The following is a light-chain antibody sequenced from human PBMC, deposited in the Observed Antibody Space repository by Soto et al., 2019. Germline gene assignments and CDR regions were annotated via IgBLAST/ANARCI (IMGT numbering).Light chain of an antibody. CDR3: FSYTSSGTYV. CDR2: EVS. J-gene: IGLJ1*01. V-gene: IGLV2-14*01. Sequence: QSVLTQPASVSGSPGQSITISCTGTSSDVGNYKYVSWYQQHPGKAPKLMIYEVSNRPSGVSNRFSGSKSGNTASLTISGLQADDETDYYCFSYTSSGTYVFGPGRKVTV. CDR1: SSDVGNYKY.